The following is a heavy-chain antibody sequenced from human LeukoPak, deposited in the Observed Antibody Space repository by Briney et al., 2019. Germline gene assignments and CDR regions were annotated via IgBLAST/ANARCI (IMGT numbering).Heavy chain of an antibody. CDR2: ISYDGSNK. CDR3: AKDGYDGGGAYIDN. V-gene: IGHV3-30*18. CDR1: GFTFSSYG. J-gene: IGHJ4*02. Sequence: PGRSLRLSCAASGFTFSSYGTHWVRQAPGKGLEWVAAISYDGSNKYYAESVKGRFTISRDNSKNTLYLQMNSLRAEDTAIYHCAKDGYDGGGAYIDNWGQGTLVTVSS. D-gene: IGHD3-22*01.